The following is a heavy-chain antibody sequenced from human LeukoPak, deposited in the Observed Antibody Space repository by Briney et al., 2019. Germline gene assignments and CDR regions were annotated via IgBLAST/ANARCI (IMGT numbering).Heavy chain of an antibody. J-gene: IGHJ1*01. V-gene: IGHV3-74*01. CDR1: GFTFSSYW. D-gene: IGHD4-17*01. CDR2: INKDGSST. CDR3: ARPLYGDFAKYFQR. Sequence: GGSLRLSCAASGFTFSSYWMHWVRHVPGKGLVWVSHINKDGSSTSYADSVKGRFTISRDNAKNTLYLQMSSLRAEDTALYYCARPLYGDFAKYFQRWGQGTLVTVSS.